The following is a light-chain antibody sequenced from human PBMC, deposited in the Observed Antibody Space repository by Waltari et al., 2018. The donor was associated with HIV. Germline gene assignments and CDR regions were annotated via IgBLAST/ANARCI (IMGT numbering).Light chain of an antibody. Sequence: QSALTQPASVSGSPGQSITISCTGTSRAIGSYNSVSWYQQHPGKAPKLIIYDVGTRPSGVSDRFSGSKSGNTASLTISGLQSEDEADYHCCAYAGPTGLSEVFGGGTKLTVL. CDR1: SRAIGSYNS. J-gene: IGLJ2*01. CDR3: CAYAGPTGLSEV. CDR2: DVG. V-gene: IGLV2-23*02.